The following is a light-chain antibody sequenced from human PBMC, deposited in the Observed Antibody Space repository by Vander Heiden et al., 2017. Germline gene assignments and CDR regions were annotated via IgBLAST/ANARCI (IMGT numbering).Light chain of an antibody. Sequence: DIQMTQSPSSLSASVGDRVTITCRASQSISSYLNWYQQKPGKAPKLLIYAASRLQSGVPSRFSGSGSGTDFTLTISSLQPEDFATYYCQQSYSTPFTFGSGTKVDIK. J-gene: IGKJ3*01. CDR2: AAS. CDR3: QQSYSTPFT. V-gene: IGKV1-39*01. CDR1: QSISSY.